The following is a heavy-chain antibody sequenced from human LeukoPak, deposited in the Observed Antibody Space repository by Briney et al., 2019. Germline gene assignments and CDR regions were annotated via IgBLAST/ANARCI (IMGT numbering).Heavy chain of an antibody. D-gene: IGHD1-26*01. CDR3: ARVGSWELQRVFDS. CDR1: GFTFDSYW. CDR2: IRQGGNEN. Sequence: GGSLRLSCVASGFTFDSYWMTWVRQVPGKGLEWVANIRQGGNENYYADSVEGRFTISRDNAGNSLFLQMDSLRVEDTAVYYCARVGSWELQRVFDSWGQGTPVTVSS. V-gene: IGHV3-7*01. J-gene: IGHJ4*02.